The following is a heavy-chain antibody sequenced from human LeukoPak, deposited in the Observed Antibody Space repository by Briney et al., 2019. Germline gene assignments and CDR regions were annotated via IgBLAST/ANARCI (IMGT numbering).Heavy chain of an antibody. J-gene: IGHJ1*01. CDR1: GDSISSGTYY. CDR2: IYHSGST. D-gene: IGHD6-19*01. V-gene: IGHV4-30-2*01. CDR3: ASPYSSGWYWLFQH. Sequence: NPSQTLSLTCTVSGDSISSGTYYWSWIRQPPGKGLEWIGYIYHSGSTYYNPSLKSRVTISVDTSKNQFSLKLSSVTAADTAAYYCASPYSSGWYWLFQHWGQGTLVTVSS.